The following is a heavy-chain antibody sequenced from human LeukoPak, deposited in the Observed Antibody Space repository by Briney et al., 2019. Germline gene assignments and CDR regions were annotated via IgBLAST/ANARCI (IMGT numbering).Heavy chain of an antibody. D-gene: IGHD6-19*01. V-gene: IGHV4-39*07. CDR2: IYYSGST. CDR3: ARLGRSGWSSDAFDI. CDR1: GGSISSSSYY. Sequence: SETLSLTCTVSGGSISSSSYYWGWIRQPPGKGLEWIGSIYYSGSTYYNPSLKSRVTISVDTSKNQFSLKLSSVTAADTAVYYCARLGRSGWSSDAFDIWGQGTMVTVSS. J-gene: IGHJ3*02.